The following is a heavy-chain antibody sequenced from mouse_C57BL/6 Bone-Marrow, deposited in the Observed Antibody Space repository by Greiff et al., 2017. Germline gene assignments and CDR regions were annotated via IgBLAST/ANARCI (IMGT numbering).Heavy chain of an antibody. V-gene: IGHV1-81*01. D-gene: IGHD3-2*02. Sequence: QVQLQQSGAELARPGASVKLSCKASGYTFTSYGISWVKQRTGQGLEWIGEIYPRSGNTYYNEKFKGKATLTADKSSSTAYMELRSLTSEDSAVFFCARQLRLPSFADWGQGTLVTVSA. CDR1: GYTFTSYG. J-gene: IGHJ3*01. CDR2: IYPRSGNT. CDR3: ARQLRLPSFAD.